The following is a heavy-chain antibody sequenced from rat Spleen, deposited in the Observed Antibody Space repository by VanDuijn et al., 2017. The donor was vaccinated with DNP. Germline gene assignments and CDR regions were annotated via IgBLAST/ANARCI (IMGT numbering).Heavy chain of an antibody. D-gene: IGHD1-6*01. CDR1: GFTFNNYW. CDR2: ITSSGGTT. J-gene: IGHJ1*01. V-gene: IGHV5-31*01. Sequence: EVQLVESGGDLVQPGRSLKLSCVAFGFTFNNYWMTWIRQVPGKGLEWVASITSSGGTTYYPDSVRGRFTISRDNAKSTLYLQMDSLRYEDTATYYCTTGRVYNGSLGDYWGPGTMVTVSS. CDR3: TTGRVYNGSLGDY.